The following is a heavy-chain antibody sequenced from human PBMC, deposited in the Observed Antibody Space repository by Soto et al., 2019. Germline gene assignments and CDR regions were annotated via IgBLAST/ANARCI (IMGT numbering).Heavy chain of an antibody. D-gene: IGHD3-16*02. V-gene: IGHV4-34*01. CDR2: INHSGST. CDR1: GGSFSGYY. CDR3: ARGPVRDYIWGSYRSNAFDI. J-gene: IGHJ3*02. Sequence: QVQLQQWGAGLLKPSETLSLTCAVYGGSFSGYYWSWIRQPPGKGLEWIGEINHSGSTNYNPSLRSRVTISVDTSRNQFSLKLSSVTAADTAVYYCARGPVRDYIWGSYRSNAFDIWGQGTMVTVSS.